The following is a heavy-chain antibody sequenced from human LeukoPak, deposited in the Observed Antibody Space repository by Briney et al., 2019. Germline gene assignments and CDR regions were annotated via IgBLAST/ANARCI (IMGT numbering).Heavy chain of an antibody. CDR1: GFTFSSNG. CDR2: IWYDGSNK. CDR3: ARGRITGTDFDY. V-gene: IGHV3-33*01. J-gene: IGHJ4*02. Sequence: GGSLRLSCAASGFTFSSNGMHWGRQAPGKGLEWVAVIWYDGSNKYYADSVKGRFTISRDNSKNTLYLQMNSLRAEDTAVYYCARGRITGTDFDYWGQGTLVTVSS. D-gene: IGHD1-7*01.